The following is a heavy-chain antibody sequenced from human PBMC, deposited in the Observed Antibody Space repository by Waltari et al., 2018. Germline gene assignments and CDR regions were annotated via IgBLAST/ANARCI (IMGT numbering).Heavy chain of an antibody. CDR1: GFTFSNYN. CDR2: ISTTSTYT. D-gene: IGHD7-27*01. Sequence: EEQLVESGGGLVKPGGSLRLSCAGSGFTFSNYNMNWVRQAPGKGLEWVPSISTTSTYTHYADSVKGRFTISRDNAKNSLFLQMNSLTTEDTAVYYCATGGWGFYFDYWGQGTLLTVSS. J-gene: IGHJ4*02. CDR3: ATGGWGFYFDY. V-gene: IGHV3-21*01.